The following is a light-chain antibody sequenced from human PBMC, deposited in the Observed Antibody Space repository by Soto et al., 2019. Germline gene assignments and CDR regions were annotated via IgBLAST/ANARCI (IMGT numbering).Light chain of an antibody. J-gene: IGKJ4*01. CDR2: DAS. Sequence: EIVLTQSPATLSLSPGNRATLSCRASQSVSGYLAWYQQKPGQAPRLLIYDASNRATGMPARFSGSGSGTDFTLIITSLEPVDLAVYYCQQRSNWPSTFGGGTKVEI. V-gene: IGKV3-11*01. CDR1: QSVSGY. CDR3: QQRSNWPST.